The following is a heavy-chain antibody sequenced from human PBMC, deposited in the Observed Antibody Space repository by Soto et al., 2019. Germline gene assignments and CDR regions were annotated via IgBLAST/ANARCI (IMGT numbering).Heavy chain of an antibody. CDR3: ASSITIFGGGDY. CDR2: ISGSGGST. Sequence: GGSLRLSCAASGFTFSSYAMSWVRQAPGKGLEWVSAISGSGGSTYYADSVKGRFTISRDNSKNTLYLQMNSLRAEDTAVYYCASSITIFGGGDYWGQGTLVTVSS. J-gene: IGHJ4*02. CDR1: GFTFSSYA. D-gene: IGHD3-3*01. V-gene: IGHV3-23*01.